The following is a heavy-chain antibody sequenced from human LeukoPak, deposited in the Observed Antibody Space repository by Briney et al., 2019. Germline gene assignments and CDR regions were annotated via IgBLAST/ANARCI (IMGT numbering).Heavy chain of an antibody. CDR2: IYPGDSDT. Sequence: GESLKISCKGSGYSFTSYWSGWVRQMPGKGLEWMGIIYPGDSDTRYSPSFQGQVTISADKSISTAYLQWSSLKASDTAMYYCARLRSMVRDYSWFDPWGQGTLVTVSS. J-gene: IGHJ5*02. CDR3: ARLRSMVRDYSWFDP. D-gene: IGHD3-10*01. V-gene: IGHV5-51*01. CDR1: GYSFTSYW.